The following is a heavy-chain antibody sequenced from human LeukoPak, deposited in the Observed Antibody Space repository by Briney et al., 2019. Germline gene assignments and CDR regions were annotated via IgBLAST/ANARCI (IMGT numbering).Heavy chain of an antibody. Sequence: SETLSLTCAVSGGSISSGGYSWSWIRQPPGKGLEWLGYIYDSGSTYYNPSLKSRVTISVDRSKNQFSLKLSSVTAADTAVYYCARVNCGGDCYPDYYNYYGMDVWGQGTTVTASS. CDR3: ARVNCGGDCYPDYYNYYGMDV. J-gene: IGHJ6*02. V-gene: IGHV4-30-2*01. D-gene: IGHD2-21*02. CDR1: GGSISSGGYS. CDR2: IYDSGST.